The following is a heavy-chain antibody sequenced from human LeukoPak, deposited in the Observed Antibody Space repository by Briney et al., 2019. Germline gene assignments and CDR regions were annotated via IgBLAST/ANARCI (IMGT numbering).Heavy chain of an antibody. CDR2: ISGSSSYI. CDR3: ARDRMSRRPARDMDV. J-gene: IGHJ6*03. CDR1: GFTFSDYY. Sequence: GGSLRLSCAASGFTFSDYYMSWIRQAPGKGLEWVSSISGSSSYIYYADSMKGRFTISRDNAKNSLYLQMNSLRAEDTAVYYCARDRMSRRPARDMDVWGKGTTVTVSS. D-gene: IGHD2-2*01. V-gene: IGHV3-11*06.